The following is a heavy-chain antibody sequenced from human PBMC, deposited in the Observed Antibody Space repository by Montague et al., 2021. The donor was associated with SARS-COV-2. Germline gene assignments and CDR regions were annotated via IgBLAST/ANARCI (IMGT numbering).Heavy chain of an antibody. CDR3: VRYGDYGSWFDP. D-gene: IGHD4-17*01. CDR1: GFSLNTSGEG. V-gene: IGHV2-5*02. J-gene: IGHJ5*02. Sequence: PALVKPTQTLTLTCTFSGFSLNTSGEGVGWVRQPPGKALEWLALIYWDDDKRYSPSLKSRSTISKDTTKNEVVLTVANMDPVGTATYYCVRYGDYGSWFDPWGQGTLVTVSS. CDR2: IYWDDDK.